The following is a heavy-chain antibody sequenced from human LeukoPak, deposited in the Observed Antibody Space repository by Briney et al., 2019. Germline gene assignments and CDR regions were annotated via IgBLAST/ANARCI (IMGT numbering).Heavy chain of an antibody. CDR3: ARVSNGDYCDY. D-gene: IGHD4-17*01. Sequence: SETLSLTRTVSGGSIRRGGYYWSWIRQHPGKGLEWIGYIYYSGSTYYNPSLKSRVTTSVDTSKNQFSLKPSSVTAADTAVYDCARVSNGDYCDYWGQGTLVTVSS. CDR1: GGSIRRGGYY. J-gene: IGHJ4*02. V-gene: IGHV4-31*03. CDR2: IYYSGST.